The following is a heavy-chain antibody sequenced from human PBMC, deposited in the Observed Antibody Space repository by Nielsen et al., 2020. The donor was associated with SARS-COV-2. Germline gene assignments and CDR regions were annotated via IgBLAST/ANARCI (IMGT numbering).Heavy chain of an antibody. J-gene: IGHJ4*02. Sequence: GESLKISCKGSGYSFTSYWIGWVRQMPGKGLECMGIIYPGDSDTRYSPSFQGQVTISADKSTSTAYLQWSSLKPSDTAMYYCARRSSGGAVVGTAFDNWGQGTLVTVSS. D-gene: IGHD6-19*01. CDR2: IYPGDSDT. CDR1: GYSFTSYW. V-gene: IGHV5-51*01. CDR3: ARRSSGGAVVGTAFDN.